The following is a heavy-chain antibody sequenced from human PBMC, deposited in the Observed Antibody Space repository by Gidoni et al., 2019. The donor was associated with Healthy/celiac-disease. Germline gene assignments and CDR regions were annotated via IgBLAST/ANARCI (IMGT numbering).Heavy chain of an antibody. CDR1: GFTFSSYA. J-gene: IGHJ3*02. Sequence: EVQLLESGGGLVQPGGSLRLSCAASGFTFSSYAMSWVRQAPGKGLEWVAAISGSGGSTYYADSVKGRFTISRDNSKNTLYLQMNSLRAEDTAVYYCAREGYCSSTSCYAEAFDIWGQGTMVTVS. D-gene: IGHD2-2*01. CDR2: ISGSGGST. CDR3: AREGYCSSTSCYAEAFDI. V-gene: IGHV3-23*01.